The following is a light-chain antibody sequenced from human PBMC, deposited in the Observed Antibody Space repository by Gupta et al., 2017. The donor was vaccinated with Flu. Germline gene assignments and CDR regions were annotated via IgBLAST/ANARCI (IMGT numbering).Light chain of an antibody. V-gene: IGKV2-28*01. J-gene: IGKJ2*03. CDR3: MQALQTPYS. CDR1: QSLLHSNGYNY. CDR2: LGS. Sequence: DLVMTQPPLSLPVTPGEPASTSCRSSQSLLHSNGYNYLDWYLQKPGQSPQLLIYLGSNRASGVPDRFSGSGSGTDFTLKISRVEAEDVGVYYCMQALQTPYSFGQGTKLEIK.